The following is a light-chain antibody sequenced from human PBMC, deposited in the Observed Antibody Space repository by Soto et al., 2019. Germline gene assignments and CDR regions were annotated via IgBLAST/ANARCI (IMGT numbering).Light chain of an antibody. CDR1: QSVSTN. CDR3: QQYNDWPIT. CDR2: GAS. Sequence: EIVMTQSPATLSVSPGERATLSCRASQSVSTNLAWYQQKPGQAPRLFIYGASTRATGVPARFSGSGSGTEFTLTISSLQSEDCAVYSCQQYNDWPITFGQGTRLEIK. V-gene: IGKV3-15*01. J-gene: IGKJ5*01.